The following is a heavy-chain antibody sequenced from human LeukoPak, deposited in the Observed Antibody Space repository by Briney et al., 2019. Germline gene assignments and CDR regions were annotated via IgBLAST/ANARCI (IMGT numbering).Heavy chain of an antibody. CDR3: VRGGAIAVADY. Sequence: SETLSLTFSVSGYSISSGYYWGWIRQPPGKGLEWIGTISHSGTTYYNPSLKSRLSVSVDTSKNQFSLKLSSVTAADTAGYYCVRGGAIAVADYWGQGTLVTVSS. CDR1: GYSISSGYY. D-gene: IGHD6-19*01. CDR2: ISHSGTT. V-gene: IGHV4-38-2*02. J-gene: IGHJ4*02.